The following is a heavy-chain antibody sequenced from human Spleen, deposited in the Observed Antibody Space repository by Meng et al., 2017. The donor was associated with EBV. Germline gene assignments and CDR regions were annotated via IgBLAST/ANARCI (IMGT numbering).Heavy chain of an antibody. D-gene: IGHD3/OR15-3a*01. Sequence: LVQLGAGVKKPGASGKVSCKASGNTFTTYYMYWVRQAPGQGVEWVGIINPSGGSTSYAQKFQGRVTMTRDTSTSTVYMELSSLRSEDTAVYYCARRKSADYNWFDPWGQGTLVTVSS. CDR3: ARRKSADYNWFDP. J-gene: IGHJ5*02. V-gene: IGHV1-46*01. CDR2: INPSGGST. CDR1: GNTFTTYY.